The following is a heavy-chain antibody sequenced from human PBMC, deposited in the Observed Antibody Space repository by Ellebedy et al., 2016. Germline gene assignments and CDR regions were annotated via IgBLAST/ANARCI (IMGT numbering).Heavy chain of an antibody. V-gene: IGHV3-33*01. Sequence: GESLKISXVASGFTLNNYGMHWVRQAPGKGLEWVAVIWYDGTKTYYADSVKGRFTISRDKSKNMVFLQMNSLRAEDTAVYYCVRETLGYFYIMDVWGKGTTVTVSS. CDR3: VRETLGYFYIMDV. J-gene: IGHJ6*03. CDR2: IWYDGTKT. CDR1: GFTLNNYG.